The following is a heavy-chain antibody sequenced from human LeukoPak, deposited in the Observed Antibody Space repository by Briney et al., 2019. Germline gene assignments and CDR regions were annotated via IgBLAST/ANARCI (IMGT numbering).Heavy chain of an antibody. V-gene: IGHV6-1*01. CDR2: TYYRSKWYN. J-gene: IGHJ4*02. Sequence: TSQTLSLTCAISGDSVSSNSAAWNWIRQSPSRGLEWLGRTYYRSKWYNDYAVSVKSRITINPDTSKNQFSLQLNSVTPEDTAVYYCARDRRRGPRGYYYDSGGYGSYFDHWGQGTLVTVSS. D-gene: IGHD3-22*01. CDR1: GDSVSSNSAA. CDR3: ARDRRRGPRGYYYDSGGYGSYFDH.